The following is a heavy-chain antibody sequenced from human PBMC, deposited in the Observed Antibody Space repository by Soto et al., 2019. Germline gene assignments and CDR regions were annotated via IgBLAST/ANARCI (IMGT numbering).Heavy chain of an antibody. J-gene: IGHJ4*02. CDR1: GFSFSTYG. D-gene: IGHD2-21*01. CDR2: MWSNGNK. Sequence: QVQLVESGGGVVQPGRSLTLSCAASGFSFSTYGMHWIRQAPGKGLEWVAVMWSNGNKNYADSVKGRFTISRDTSQNIRFLQMDSLRAEDTAVYYCARYSLGVPTDFDYWGQGTLVTVSS. CDR3: ARYSLGVPTDFDY. V-gene: IGHV3-33*01.